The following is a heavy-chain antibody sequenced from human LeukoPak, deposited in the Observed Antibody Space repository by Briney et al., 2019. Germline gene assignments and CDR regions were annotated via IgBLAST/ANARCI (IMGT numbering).Heavy chain of an antibody. J-gene: IGHJ4*02. V-gene: IGHV3-7*01. CDR3: ARDPVGAFFDY. D-gene: IGHD1-26*01. Sequence: GGSLRLSCAASGFTFSSYWMSWVRQAPGRGLEWVANIKQDGSEKYYVDSVKGRFTISRDNAKNSLYLQMNSLRAEDTAVYYCARDPVGAFFDYWGQGTLVTVSS. CDR2: IKQDGSEK. CDR1: GFTFSSYW.